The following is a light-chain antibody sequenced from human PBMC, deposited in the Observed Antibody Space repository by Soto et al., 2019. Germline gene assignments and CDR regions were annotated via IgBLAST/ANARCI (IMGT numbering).Light chain of an antibody. CDR3: LQHNSYPIT. V-gene: IGKV1-17*01. CDR2: AAS. CDR1: QGIAND. J-gene: IGKJ5*01. Sequence: DIQMTQSPSSLSASVGDRVTITCRAGQGIANDLGWYQQKPGKVPKGLIYAASSLQSGVPSRFSGSGSGTELTLTISSLQPEDFATDYFLQHNSYPITSGQGKRLEI.